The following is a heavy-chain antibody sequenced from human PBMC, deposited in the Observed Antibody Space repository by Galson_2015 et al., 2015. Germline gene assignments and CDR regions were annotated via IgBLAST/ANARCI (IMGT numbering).Heavy chain of an antibody. D-gene: IGHD2-21*01. CDR2: ISADARIK. Sequence: SLRLSCAASGFTFNRFAMDWVRQAPGKGLEWVALISADARIKYYADSVRGRFTISRDNSNNTLFLQMNSLRAEDTAVFYCARDHYGDPPRAYYYGMDVWGQGTTVTVSS. J-gene: IGHJ6*02. CDR3: ARDHYGDPPRAYYYGMDV. CDR1: GFTFNRFA. V-gene: IGHV3-30*04.